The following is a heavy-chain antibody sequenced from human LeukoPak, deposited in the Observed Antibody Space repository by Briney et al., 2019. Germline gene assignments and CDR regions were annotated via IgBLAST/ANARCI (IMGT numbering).Heavy chain of an antibody. Sequence: PGGSLRLSCAASGFTFSSYAMSWVRQAPGKGLEWVSAISGSGGSTYYADSVKGRFTISRDNSKNTLYLQTNSLRAEDTAVYYCANSAGSGWDYYFDYWGRGTLVTVSS. J-gene: IGHJ4*02. D-gene: IGHD6-19*01. CDR2: ISGSGGST. V-gene: IGHV3-23*01. CDR3: ANSAGSGWDYYFDY. CDR1: GFTFSSYA.